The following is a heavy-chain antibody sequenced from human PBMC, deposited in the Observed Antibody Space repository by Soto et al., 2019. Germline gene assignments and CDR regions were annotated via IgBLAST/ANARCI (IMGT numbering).Heavy chain of an antibody. CDR3: ARARYYDFWSGYYIVPDAFDI. J-gene: IGHJ3*02. CDR1: GDSVSSNSAA. CDR2: TYYRSKWYN. D-gene: IGHD3-3*01. V-gene: IGHV6-1*01. Sequence: SQTLSLTCAISGDSVSSNSAAWNWIRQSPSRGLEWLGRTYYRSKWYNDYAVSVKSRITINPDTSKNQFSLQLNSVTPEDTAVYYCARARYYDFWSGYYIVPDAFDIWGQGTMVTVSS.